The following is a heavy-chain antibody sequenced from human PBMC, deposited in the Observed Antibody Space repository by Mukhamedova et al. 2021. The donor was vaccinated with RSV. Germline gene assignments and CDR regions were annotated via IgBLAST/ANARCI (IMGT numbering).Heavy chain of an antibody. Sequence: VRQAPGKGLEWVGRIRKKYNSYTTEYAASVKGRIISRDDSMQSLNLQMTSLKSEDTAVYYCARVALPGMDVWGQGTTVTVSS. J-gene: IGHJ6*02. V-gene: IGHV3-72*01. D-gene: IGHD1-26*01. CDR2: IRKKYNSYTT. CDR3: ARVALPGMDV.